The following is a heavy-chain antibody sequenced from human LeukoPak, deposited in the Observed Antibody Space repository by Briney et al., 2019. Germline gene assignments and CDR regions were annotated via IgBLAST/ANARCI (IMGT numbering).Heavy chain of an antibody. CDR3: ARVYSTNYYGSGDRPFLFDY. J-gene: IGHJ4*02. Sequence: ASVKVSCKASGYTFTSYGFSWVRQAPGQGLEWMGWISTYYGNANYAQKLQDRVTMTTDTSTSTAYMELTSLRSDDTAVYYCARVYSTNYYGSGDRPFLFDYWGQGTVVTVSS. CDR1: GYTFTSYG. CDR2: ISTYYGNA. V-gene: IGHV1-18*01. D-gene: IGHD3-10*01.